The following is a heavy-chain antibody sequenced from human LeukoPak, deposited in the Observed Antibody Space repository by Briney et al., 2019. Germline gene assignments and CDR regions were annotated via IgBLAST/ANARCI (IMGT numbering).Heavy chain of an antibody. CDR3: ARHDFWSGYYKEDY. Sequence: GASVKVSCKASGYTFTGYYIHWVRQAPGQGLEWMGWINPNSGGTNYAQKFQGRVTMTRDTSISTAYMELSRLRSDDTAVYYCARHDFWSGYYKEDYWGQGTLVTVSS. CDR2: INPNSGGT. CDR1: GYTFTGYY. J-gene: IGHJ4*02. D-gene: IGHD3-3*01. V-gene: IGHV1-2*02.